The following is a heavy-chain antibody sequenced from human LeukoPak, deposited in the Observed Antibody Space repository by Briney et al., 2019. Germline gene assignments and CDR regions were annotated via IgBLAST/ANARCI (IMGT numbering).Heavy chain of an antibody. CDR1: GGSFSGYY. CDR3: ASWTYYYDSSGSPELS. J-gene: IGHJ5*02. Sequence: SETLSLTCAVYGGSFSGYYWSWIRQPPGKGLEWIGEINHSGRTNYNPSLKSRVTISVDTSKNQFSLRLNSMTAADTAVYYCASWTYYYDSSGSPELSWGQGTLVTVSS. V-gene: IGHV4-34*01. D-gene: IGHD3-22*01. CDR2: INHSGRT.